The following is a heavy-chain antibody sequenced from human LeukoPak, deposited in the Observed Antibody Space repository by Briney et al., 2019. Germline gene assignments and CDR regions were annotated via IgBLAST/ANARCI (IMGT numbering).Heavy chain of an antibody. CDR2: ISAASGST. CDR3: ARVVSSSSRAEYYYYYMDV. V-gene: IGHV1-18*01. D-gene: IGHD6-6*01. CDR1: GYSFTSFG. Sequence: ASVKVSCMASGYSFTSFGLSWVRQAPGQGPEWMGWISAASGSTNYAQKLQGRVTMTTDTSTSTAYMELRSLRSDDTAVYYCARVVSSSSRAEYYYYYMDVWGKGTTVTVSS. J-gene: IGHJ6*03.